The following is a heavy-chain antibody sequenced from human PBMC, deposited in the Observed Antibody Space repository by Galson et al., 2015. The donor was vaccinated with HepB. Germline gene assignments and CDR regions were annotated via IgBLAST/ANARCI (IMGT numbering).Heavy chain of an antibody. CDR3: TTLAEYYYDSSGYHMGY. CDR2: IKSKTDGGTT. CDR1: GFTFSNAW. Sequence: SLRLSCAASGFTFSNAWMSWVRQAPGKGLEWVGRIKSKTDGGTTDYAAPVKGRFTISRDDSKNTLYLQMNSLKTEDTAVYHCTTLAEYYYDSSGYHMGYWGQGTLVTVSS. D-gene: IGHD3-22*01. V-gene: IGHV3-15*01. J-gene: IGHJ4*02.